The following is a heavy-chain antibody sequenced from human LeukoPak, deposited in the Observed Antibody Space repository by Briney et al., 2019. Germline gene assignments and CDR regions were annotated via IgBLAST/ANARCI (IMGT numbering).Heavy chain of an antibody. CDR1: GFFFSSYG. D-gene: IGHD3-22*01. CDR3: AREGGGMIVNWFDP. J-gene: IGHJ5*02. V-gene: IGHV3-30*19. CDR2: ISYDGSNK. Sequence: GRSLRLSCAASGFFFSSYGMHWVRQAPGKGLEWVAVISYDGSNKYYADSVKGRFTISRDNSKNTLYLQMDSLRAEDTAVYYCAREGGGMIVNWFDPWGQGTLVTVSS.